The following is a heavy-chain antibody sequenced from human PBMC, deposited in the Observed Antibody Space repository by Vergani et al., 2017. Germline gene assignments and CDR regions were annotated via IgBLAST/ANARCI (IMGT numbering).Heavy chain of an antibody. J-gene: IGHJ6*02. CDR1: GFTFSSYA. V-gene: IGHV3-23*01. CDR3: ARDVRVGVVVAPGYYHYGMDV. CDR2: ISGSGGST. Sequence: EVQLLESGGGLVQPGGSLRLSCAASGFTFSSYAMSWVRQAPGKGLEWVSAISGSGGSTYYADSVKGRFTISRDNSKNTLYLQMNSLRAEDTAVYYCARDVRVGVVVAPGYYHYGMDVWGQGTTVTVSS. D-gene: IGHD3-3*01.